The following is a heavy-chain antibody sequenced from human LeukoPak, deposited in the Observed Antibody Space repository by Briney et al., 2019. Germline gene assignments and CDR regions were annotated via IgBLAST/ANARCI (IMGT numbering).Heavy chain of an antibody. CDR3: ARDFRGSVDAFDI. CDR2: IYYSGST. J-gene: IGHJ3*02. V-gene: IGHV4-59*01. Sequence: SETLSLTCTVSGGSISSYYWSWIRQPPGKGLEWIGYIYYSGSTNYNPSLKSRASISVDTSKNQFSLKLSSVTAADTAVYYCARDFRGSVDAFDIWGQGTMVAVSS. CDR1: GGSISSYY.